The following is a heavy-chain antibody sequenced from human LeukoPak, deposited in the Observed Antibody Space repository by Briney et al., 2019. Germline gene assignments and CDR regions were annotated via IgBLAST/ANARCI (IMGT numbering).Heavy chain of an antibody. Sequence: ASVKVSCKASGYTFTGYYMHWVRQAPGQGLEWMGWINPNSGGTNYAQKFQGRVTMTRDTSISTAYVELSRLRSDDTAVYFCARDEGYCSSASCSAELDYWGRGTLVTVSS. V-gene: IGHV1-2*02. CDR3: ARDEGYCSSASCSAELDY. CDR2: INPNSGGT. J-gene: IGHJ4*02. D-gene: IGHD2-2*01. CDR1: GYTFTGYY.